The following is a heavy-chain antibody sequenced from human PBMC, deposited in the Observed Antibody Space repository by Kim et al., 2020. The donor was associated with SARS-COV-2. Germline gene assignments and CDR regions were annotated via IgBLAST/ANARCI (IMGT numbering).Heavy chain of an antibody. D-gene: IGHD3-3*01. J-gene: IGHJ6*02. CDR2: IWFDGSDK. CDR1: GFTFNTYG. CDR3: ARGPHYDSWSGYSDYYYGMAV. Sequence: GGSLRLSCSASGFTFNTYGMHWVRQPPGKGLEWVAVIWFDGSDKYYADSVKGRFTISRDNSKDTLYLQMRSLRAEDTALYYCARGPHYDSWSGYSDYYYGMAVWGQGTTVTVSS. V-gene: IGHV3-33*01.